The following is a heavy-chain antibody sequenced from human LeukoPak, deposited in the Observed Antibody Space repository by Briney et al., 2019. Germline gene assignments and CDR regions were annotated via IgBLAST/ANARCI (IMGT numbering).Heavy chain of an antibody. J-gene: IGHJ4*02. Sequence: SGTLSLTCTVSGGSISSGDYYWSWIRQPPGKGLEWIGYIYYSGSTYYNPSLKSRVTISVDTSKNQFSLKLSSVTAADTAVYCCARVPFRSYYDSSGYCFDYWGQGTLVTVSS. CDR1: GGSISSGDYY. V-gene: IGHV4-30-4*01. D-gene: IGHD3-22*01. CDR3: ARVPFRSYYDSSGYCFDY. CDR2: IYYSGST.